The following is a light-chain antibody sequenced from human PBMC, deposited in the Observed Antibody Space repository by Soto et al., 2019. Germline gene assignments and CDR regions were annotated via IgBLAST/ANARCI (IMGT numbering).Light chain of an antibody. CDR2: GAS. J-gene: IGKJ5*01. CDR1: QSVSSSY. Sequence: EIVLTQSPGTLSLSPGERATLSCRASQSVSSSYLAWYQQKPGQSPRLLIYGASSRATGIPDMFSGSGSGTYFTLTIIRLEPEDVAVYYCQQYGSSSTFGQGTRLELK. CDR3: QQYGSSST. V-gene: IGKV3-20*01.